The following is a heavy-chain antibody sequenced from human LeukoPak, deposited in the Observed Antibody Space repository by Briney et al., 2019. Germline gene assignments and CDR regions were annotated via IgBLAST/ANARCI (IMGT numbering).Heavy chain of an antibody. CDR3: VSLNSGFRD. CDR1: GFTLSSYW. V-gene: IGHV3-21*01. D-gene: IGHD3-10*01. J-gene: IGHJ4*02. CDR2: ISTSSRYI. Sequence: PGGSLRLSCAASGFTLSSYWMNWVRQAPGKGLEWVSSISTSSRYIYYADSVKGRFTISRDNAKNSLYLQMNSLRAEDTAVYYCVSLNSGFRDWGQGTLVTVSS.